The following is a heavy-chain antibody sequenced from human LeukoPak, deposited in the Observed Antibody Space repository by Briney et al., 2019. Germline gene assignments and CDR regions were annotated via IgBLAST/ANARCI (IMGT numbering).Heavy chain of an antibody. CDR2: IFSGGTT. J-gene: IGHJ6*02. CDR3: AREGNYYDMDV. CDR1: GFTFSSYD. V-gene: IGHV3-23*03. Sequence: QPGGSLRLSCAASGFTFSSYDMSWVRQAPGKGLEGVSVIFSGGTTYSADSVKGRFTISRDNSKNTLYLQMNSLRAEDTAVYYCAREGNYYDMDVWGQGTTVTVSS.